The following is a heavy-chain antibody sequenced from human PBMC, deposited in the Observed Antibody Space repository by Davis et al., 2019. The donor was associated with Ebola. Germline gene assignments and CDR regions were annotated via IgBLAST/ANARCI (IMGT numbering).Heavy chain of an antibody. CDR3: ARVGTTMTTYDY. CDR1: GYTFTGYY. D-gene: IGHD4-17*01. Sequence: AASVKVSCKAPGYTFTGYYMHWVRQAPGQGLEWMGWINPNSGGTKYAQKFQGWVTMTRDTSISTAYLELSRLRSDDTAVYYCARVGTTMTTYDYWGQGTLVTVSS. J-gene: IGHJ4*02. CDR2: INPNSGGT. V-gene: IGHV1-2*04.